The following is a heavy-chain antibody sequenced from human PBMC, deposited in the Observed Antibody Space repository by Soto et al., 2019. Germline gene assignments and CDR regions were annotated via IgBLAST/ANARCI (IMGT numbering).Heavy chain of an antibody. CDR3: ARTNYYDSSGYYSWAFDI. J-gene: IGHJ3*02. CDR1: GYTFTSYA. Sequence: ASVEVSCKASGYTFTSYAMHWVRQAPGQRLEWMGWINAGNGNTKYSQKFQGRVTITRDTSASTAYMELSSLRSEDTAVYYCARTNYYDSSGYYSWAFDIWGQGTMVTVSS. CDR2: INAGNGNT. V-gene: IGHV1-3*01. D-gene: IGHD3-22*01.